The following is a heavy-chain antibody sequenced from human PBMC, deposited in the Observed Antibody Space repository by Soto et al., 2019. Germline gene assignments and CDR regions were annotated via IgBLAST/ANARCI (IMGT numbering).Heavy chain of an antibody. CDR3: ARERSFRDGYNYGRGSPPRFCFDY. V-gene: IGHV1-69*04. J-gene: IGHJ4*02. Sequence: GASVKVSCKASGGTFSSYTISWVRQAPGQGLEWMGRIIPILGIANYAQKFQGRVTITADKSTSTAYMELSSLRSEDTAVYYCARERSFRDGYNYGRGSPPRFCFDYWGQGTLVTVSS. CDR2: IIPILGIA. CDR1: GGTFSSYT. D-gene: IGHD5-12*01.